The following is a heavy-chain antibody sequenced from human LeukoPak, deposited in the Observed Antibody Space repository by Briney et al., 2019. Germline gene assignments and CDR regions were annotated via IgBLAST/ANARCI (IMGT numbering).Heavy chain of an antibody. J-gene: IGHJ4*02. V-gene: IGHV4-31*02. CDR2: IYYSGST. CDR1: GFTFSSYG. D-gene: IGHD3-9*01. CDR3: ARAAGIRYFDWLGFDY. Sequence: LRLSCAASGFTFSSYGMHWVRQHPGKGLEWIGYIYYSGSTYYKPSLKSRVTISIDTSKNQFSLKLSSVTAADTAVYYCARAAGIRYFDWLGFDYWGQGTLVTVSS.